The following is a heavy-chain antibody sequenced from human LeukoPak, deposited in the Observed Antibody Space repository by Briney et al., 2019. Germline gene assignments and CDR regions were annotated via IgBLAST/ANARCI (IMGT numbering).Heavy chain of an antibody. Sequence: GGSLRLSCVASGFQFSRYAIHWVRQAPGKGLECISAISGSAGTTYYADSVKGRFTISRDNSKNTLSLQMSSLRAEDTAVYYCAKGALEWTYYFDFWGQGTLVTVSS. J-gene: IGHJ4*02. D-gene: IGHD3-3*01. CDR3: AKGALEWTYYFDF. CDR1: GFQFSRYA. CDR2: ISGSAGTT. V-gene: IGHV3-23*01.